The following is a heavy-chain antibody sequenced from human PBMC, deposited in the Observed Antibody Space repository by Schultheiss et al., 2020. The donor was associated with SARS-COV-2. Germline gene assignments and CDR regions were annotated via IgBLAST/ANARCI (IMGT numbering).Heavy chain of an antibody. CDR3: ARDRRDGDYYYYGMDV. CDR2: IYSGGST. CDR1: GFTVSSNY. D-gene: IGHD4-17*01. V-gene: IGHV3-53*01. Sequence: GGSLRLSCAASGFTVSSNYMSWVRQAPGKGLEWVSVIYSGGSTYYADSVKGRFTISRDNSKNTLYLQMNSLRAEDTAVYYCARDRRDGDYYYYGMDVWGQGTTVTVSS. J-gene: IGHJ6*02.